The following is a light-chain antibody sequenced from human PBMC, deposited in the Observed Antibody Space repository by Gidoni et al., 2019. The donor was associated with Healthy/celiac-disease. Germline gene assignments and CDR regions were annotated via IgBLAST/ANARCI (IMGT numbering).Light chain of an antibody. Sequence: SYELTQPPSVSVSPGQTARITCSGDALPKQYAYWYQQKPGQAPVLVIYKDSERHPGIPERFSGSSSGTTVTLTSSGVQAEDEADYYCQSADSSGTYVVFGGGTKLTVL. CDR1: ALPKQY. CDR3: QSADSSGTYVV. J-gene: IGLJ2*01. V-gene: IGLV3-25*03. CDR2: KDS.